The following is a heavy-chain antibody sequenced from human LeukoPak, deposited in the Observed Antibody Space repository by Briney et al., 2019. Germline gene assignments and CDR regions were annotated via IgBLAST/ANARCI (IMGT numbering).Heavy chain of an antibody. CDR1: GFTFSSYC. CDR3: AREYYDFWSGYPSAFDI. Sequence: PGGSLRLSCAASGFTFSSYCMSWVRQAPGKGLEWVANINQDGSEKYYVDSVKGRFTISSDNAKNSLYLQMNSLRAEDTAVYYCAREYYDFWSGYPSAFDIWGQGTMVTVSS. D-gene: IGHD3-3*01. J-gene: IGHJ3*02. V-gene: IGHV3-7*01. CDR2: INQDGSEK.